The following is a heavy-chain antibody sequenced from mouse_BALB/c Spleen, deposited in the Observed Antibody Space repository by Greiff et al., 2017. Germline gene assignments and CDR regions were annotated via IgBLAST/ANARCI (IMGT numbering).Heavy chain of an antibody. D-gene: IGHD2-4*01. V-gene: IGHV4-1*02. CDR3: ARSTMITSDEGTWDY. CDR2: INPDSSTI. Sequence: EVQLQESGGGLVQPGGSLKLSCAASGFDFSRYWMSWVRQAPGKGLEWIGEINPDSSTINYTPSLKDKFIISRDNAKNTLYLQMSKVRSEDTALYYCARSTMITSDEGTWDYWGQGTTLTVSS. J-gene: IGHJ2*01. CDR1: GFDFSRYW.